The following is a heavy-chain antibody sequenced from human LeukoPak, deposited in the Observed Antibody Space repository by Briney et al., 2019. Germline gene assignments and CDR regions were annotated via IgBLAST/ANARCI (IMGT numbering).Heavy chain of an antibody. Sequence: PGRSLRLSCAASGFTFSSYGMHWVRQAPGKGLEWVAVIWYDGSNKYYADSVKGRITISRDNSKNTLYLQMNSLRAEDTAVYYCAKDPHRSSWYRFDYWGQGTLVTVSS. J-gene: IGHJ4*02. CDR3: AKDPHRSSWYRFDY. D-gene: IGHD6-13*01. CDR2: IWYDGSNK. V-gene: IGHV3-33*06. CDR1: GFTFSSYG.